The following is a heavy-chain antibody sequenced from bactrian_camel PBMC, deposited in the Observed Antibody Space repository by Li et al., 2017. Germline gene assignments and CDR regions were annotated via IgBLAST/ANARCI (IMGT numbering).Heavy chain of an antibody. D-gene: IGHD2*01. CDR1: GYSDSVNC. CDR2: ITNDGSL. V-gene: IGHV3S53*01. Sequence: VQLVESGGGSVQAGGSLRLSCAASGYSDSVNCMGWTRQSPGKQREGVAAITNDGSLSYGDQVQGRFTISRDHAKNTLHLQMNNLKTEDTAVYYCAAEGEHLGADFAYWGQGTQVTVS. CDR3: AAEGEHLGADFAY. J-gene: IGHJ6*01.